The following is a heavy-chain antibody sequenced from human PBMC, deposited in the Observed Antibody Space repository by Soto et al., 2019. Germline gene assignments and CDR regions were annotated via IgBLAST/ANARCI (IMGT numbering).Heavy chain of an antibody. CDR2: ISGSGDDT. CDR3: AKNGYEYSTSSPWFDP. J-gene: IGHJ5*02. CDR1: GFTFNNYA. Sequence: GGSLRLSCASSGFTFNNYAMNLVRQAPGKGLEWVSSISGSGDDTYYPDSVKGRFTISRDNSRNTLYLQMNSLRPEDTAIFYCAKNGYEYSTSSPWFDPWGQGTLVTVSS. D-gene: IGHD6-6*01. V-gene: IGHV3-23*01.